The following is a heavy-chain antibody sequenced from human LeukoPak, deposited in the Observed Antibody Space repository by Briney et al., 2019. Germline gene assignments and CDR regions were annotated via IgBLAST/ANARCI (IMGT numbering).Heavy chain of an antibody. J-gene: IGHJ4*02. CDR3: VRNGGSLDY. Sequence: GGSLRLSCAASGFSFRNHWMSWVRQAPGKGLEWVASINLDGTDKYYVDAVKGRFTISRDNAKNSLFLEMNSLRATDTAVYYCVRNGGSLDYWGQGTLVTVSS. CDR1: GFSFRNHW. V-gene: IGHV3-7*01. CDR2: INLDGTDK. D-gene: IGHD2-15*01.